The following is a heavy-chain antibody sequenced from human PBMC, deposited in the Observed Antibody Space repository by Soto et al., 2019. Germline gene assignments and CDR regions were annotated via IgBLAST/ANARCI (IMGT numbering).Heavy chain of an antibody. CDR1: GYMFTNYD. Sequence: GASVKVSCKTSGYMFTNYDINWVRQATGQGLEWMGWMNPKSGNTGHAQKFQGRVTMTMGTSITTAYMELSSLTSDDTAIYYCARAAASLEPWGQGTLVTVSS. CDR2: MNPKSGNT. CDR3: ARAAASLEP. D-gene: IGHD6-25*01. J-gene: IGHJ5*02. V-gene: IGHV1-8*01.